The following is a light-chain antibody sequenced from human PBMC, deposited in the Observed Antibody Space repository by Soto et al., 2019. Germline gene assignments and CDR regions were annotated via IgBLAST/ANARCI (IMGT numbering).Light chain of an antibody. CDR1: SSDVGGYSY. CDR3: SSYTNSDTWV. V-gene: IGLV2-14*01. Sequence: QSALTQPASVSGSPGQSITISCTGSSSDVGGYSYVSWYQQYPGKAPKLMIYEVINRPSGVSNRFSGSKSGNTASLTISGLQADDEADYYCSSYTNSDTWVFGGGTKPTVL. J-gene: IGLJ3*02. CDR2: EVI.